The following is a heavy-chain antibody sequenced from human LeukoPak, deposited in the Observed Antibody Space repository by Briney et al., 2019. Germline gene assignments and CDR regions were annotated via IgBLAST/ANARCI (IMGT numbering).Heavy chain of an antibody. D-gene: IGHD3-16*01. CDR3: VRDPRHGGTDY. CDR1: GFTFSSSV. J-gene: IGHJ4*02. Sequence: GGSLRLSCAASGFTFSSSVMSWVRQAPGEGLEWVSIITTSDGSTFHADSVKGRFTISRDNSKNTLSLQMSSLRAGDTAIYYCVRDPRHGGTDYWGQGTVVTVSS. CDR2: ITTSDGST. V-gene: IGHV3-23*01.